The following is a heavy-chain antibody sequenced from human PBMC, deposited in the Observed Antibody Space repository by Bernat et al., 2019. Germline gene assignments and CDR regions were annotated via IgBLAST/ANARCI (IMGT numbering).Heavy chain of an antibody. CDR2: IYYSGST. D-gene: IGHD3-9*01. CDR3: ARHSFDILTGYLFDY. J-gene: IGHJ4*02. Sequence: QLQLQESGPGLVKPSETLSLTCTVSGGSISSSRYYWGWIRQPPGKALEWIGSIYYSGSTYYNPSLKSRVTISLQTSKNLFSLQLSSVSAADTAVYYCARHSFDILTGYLFDYWGQGTLVTVSS. V-gene: IGHV4-39*01. CDR1: GGSISSSRYY.